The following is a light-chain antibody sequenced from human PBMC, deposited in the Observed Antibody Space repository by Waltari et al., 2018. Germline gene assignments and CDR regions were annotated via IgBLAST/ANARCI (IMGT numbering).Light chain of an antibody. J-gene: IGKJ1*01. CDR2: SGS. V-gene: IGKV2-28*01. CDR3: MQALQTPCT. Sequence: DIVMTQSPLSLPVTPGEPASISCRSSQSLLHSNGYNYLDWYLQKAGQSPPLLIYSGSSRASGFPDRFSGSGSFTEFTLKISRVEAEDVGVYYCMQALQTPCTFGQGTKVEIK. CDR1: QSLLHSNGYNY.